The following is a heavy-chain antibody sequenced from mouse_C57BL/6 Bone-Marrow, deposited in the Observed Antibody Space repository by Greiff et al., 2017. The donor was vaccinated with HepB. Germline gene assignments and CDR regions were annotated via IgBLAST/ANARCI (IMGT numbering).Heavy chain of an antibody. Sequence: EVQVVESGGDLVKPGGSLKLSCAASGFTFSSYGMSWVRQTPDKRLEWVATISSGGSYTYYPDSVKGRFTISRDNAKNTLYLQMSSLKSEDTAMYYCARRVYYAMDYWGQGTSVTVSS. CDR2: ISSGGSYT. CDR1: GFTFSSYG. J-gene: IGHJ4*01. V-gene: IGHV5-6*01. CDR3: ARRVYYAMDY.